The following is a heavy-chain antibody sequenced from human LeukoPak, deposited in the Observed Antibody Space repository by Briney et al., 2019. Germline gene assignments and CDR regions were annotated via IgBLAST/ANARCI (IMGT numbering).Heavy chain of an antibody. J-gene: IGHJ5*02. CDR1: GVSISSSYW. V-gene: IGHV4-4*02. Sequence: SETLSLTCAVSGVSISSSYWWSWVRQPPGKGLEWIGEIYHSGSTNYNPSLKSRVIISVDNSKNQFSLKLTSVTAADTAVYYCARGGMTTVTTATHWFDPWGRGTLVTVSS. CDR2: IYHSGST. D-gene: IGHD4-17*01. CDR3: ARGGMTTVTTATHWFDP.